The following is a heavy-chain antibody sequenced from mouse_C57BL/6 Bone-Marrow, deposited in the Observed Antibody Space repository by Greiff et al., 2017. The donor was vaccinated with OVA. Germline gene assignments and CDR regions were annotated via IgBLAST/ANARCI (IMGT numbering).Heavy chain of an antibody. CDR1: GFTFSSYA. CDR3: ARGGELGRAY. Sequence: DVKLVESAGGLVKPGGSLKLSCAASGFTFSSYAMSWVRQTPEKRLEWVATISDGGSYTYYPDNVKGRFTISRDNAKNNLYLQMSHLKSEDTAMYYCARGGELGRAYWGQGTLVTVSA. J-gene: IGHJ3*01. CDR2: ISDGGSYT. V-gene: IGHV5-4*03. D-gene: IGHD4-1*01.